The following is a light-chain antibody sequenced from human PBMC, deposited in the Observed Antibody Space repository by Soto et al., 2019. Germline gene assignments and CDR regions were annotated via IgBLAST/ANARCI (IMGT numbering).Light chain of an antibody. J-gene: IGLJ3*02. CDR2: RNN. Sequence: QTVVTQPPSASGTPGQRVTISCSGSSSNIGSNYVYWYQQLPGTAPKLLIYRNNQRPSGVPDRFSGSKSGTSASLAISGLRSEDEADYYCAAWDDSLSGLWVFGGGTKLTVL. CDR3: AAWDDSLSGLWV. CDR1: SSNIGSNY. V-gene: IGLV1-47*01.